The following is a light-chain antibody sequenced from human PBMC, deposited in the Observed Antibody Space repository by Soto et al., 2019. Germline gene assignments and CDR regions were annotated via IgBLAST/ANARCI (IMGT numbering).Light chain of an antibody. J-gene: IGLJ1*01. V-gene: IGLV2-23*01. Sequence: QSDLTQPASVSGSPGQSIAISCTGTSSDVGTYDLVSWYQQHPGKAPKLMIYEGTKRPSGVSNRFSGSKSANTASLTISGLQPEDEADYYCCSSAGSSLYVFGSGTKLTVL. CDR1: SSDVGTYDL. CDR2: EGT. CDR3: CSSAGSSLYV.